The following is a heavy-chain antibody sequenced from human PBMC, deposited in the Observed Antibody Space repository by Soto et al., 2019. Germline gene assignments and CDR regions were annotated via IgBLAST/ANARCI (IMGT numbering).Heavy chain of an antibody. V-gene: IGHV4-31*03. CDR1: GGSISSGDYY. J-gene: IGHJ5*02. Sequence: QVQLQESGPGLVKPSQTLSLTCTVSGGSISSGDYYWSWVRQHPGKGLEWIGYRSYSGSTYYNPTYKSRVPIVVDTSRNQFSLRLSSVTAADTAVYYCAREWGLAYCVGDCWYNWFDPWGQGTLVTVSS. CDR2: RSYSGST. D-gene: IGHD2-21*02. CDR3: AREWGLAYCVGDCWYNWFDP.